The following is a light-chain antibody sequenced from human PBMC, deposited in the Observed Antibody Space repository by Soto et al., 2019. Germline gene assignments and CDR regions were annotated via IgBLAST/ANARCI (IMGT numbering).Light chain of an antibody. Sequence: EIVMTQSPATLSVSPGERATLSCRASQSVSSNLAWYQQKPGQAPRLLLYGASTRATGIPARFSGSGSGTEFTLTNSSLQSEDFAVYDCQQYNDWPPKQYTFGQGTKLEIK. J-gene: IGKJ2*01. CDR2: GAS. V-gene: IGKV3-15*01. CDR3: QQYNDWPPKQYT. CDR1: QSVSSN.